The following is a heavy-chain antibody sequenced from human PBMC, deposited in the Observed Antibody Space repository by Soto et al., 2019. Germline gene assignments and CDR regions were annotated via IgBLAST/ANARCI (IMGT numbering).Heavy chain of an antibody. Sequence: GGSPRLSCAASGFTFSSYGMHWVRQAPGKGLEWVAVISYDGSNKYYADSVKGRFTISRDNSKNTLYLQMNSLRAEDTAVYYCAKDQRMGYYYGSRPTPNSSDP. CDR1: GFTFSSYG. CDR3: AKDQRMGYYYGSRPTPNSSDP. V-gene: IGHV3-30*18. J-gene: IGHJ5*02. CDR2: ISYDGSNK. D-gene: IGHD3-10*01.